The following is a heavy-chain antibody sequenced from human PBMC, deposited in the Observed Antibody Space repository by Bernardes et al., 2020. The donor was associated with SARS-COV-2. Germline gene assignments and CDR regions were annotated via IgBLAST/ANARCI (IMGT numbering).Heavy chain of an antibody. CDR3: AILRGTTRRFDS. CDR1: GITLTQSS. Sequence: ASVKVSCKVSGITLTQSSTHWMRQAPGKGLEWIGGFDVEDGKIVYSQTFQGRVAMTEDTSTDTAVMVLNSLRSEVTAVYFCAILRGTTRRFDSWGQGTLVTVSS. J-gene: IGHJ5*01. CDR2: FDVEDGKI. D-gene: IGHD1-1*01. V-gene: IGHV1-24*01.